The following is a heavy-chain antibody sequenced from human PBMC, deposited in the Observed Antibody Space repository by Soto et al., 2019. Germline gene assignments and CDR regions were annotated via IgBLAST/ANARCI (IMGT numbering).Heavy chain of an antibody. Sequence: TLSLTCTVFGGSISSGGYYWSWIRQPPGKGLEWIGYIYYSGSTYYNPSLKSRVTISVDTSKNQFSLKLSSVTAADTAVYYCARTAGGLRNFDYWGQGTPVIGTS. CDR2: IYYSGST. V-gene: IGHV4-30-4*08. J-gene: IGHJ4*02. CDR3: ARTAGGLRNFDY. D-gene: IGHD2-15*01. CDR1: GGSISSGGYY.